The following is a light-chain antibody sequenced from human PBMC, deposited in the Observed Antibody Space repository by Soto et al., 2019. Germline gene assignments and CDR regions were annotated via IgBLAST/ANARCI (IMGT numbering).Light chain of an antibody. CDR2: RNN. V-gene: IGLV1-47*01. J-gene: IGLJ1*01. CDR1: SSNIGSNY. Sequence: QSLLTQPPSASGTPGQRVTISCSGSSSNIGSNYVYWYQQLPGTAPKLLIYRNNQRASGVPDRFSGYKSGTSASLAISGLRSEDVADYYCAASDDSLSGYVFGTRTKVTLL. CDR3: AASDDSLSGYV.